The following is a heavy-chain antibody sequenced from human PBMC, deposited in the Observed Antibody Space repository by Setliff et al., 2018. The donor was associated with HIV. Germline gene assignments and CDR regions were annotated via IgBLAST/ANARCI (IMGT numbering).Heavy chain of an antibody. CDR1: GGSFSGYY. CDR3: ARVRIRNYYGSGRKYYYYMDV. J-gene: IGHJ6*03. V-gene: IGHV4-34*01. D-gene: IGHD3-10*01. Sequence: SETLSLTCAVYGGSFSGYYWSWIRQPPGKGLEWIGEINHSGSTNYNPSLKSRVTISLDTSKNQFSLKLISVTAADTAVYYCARVRIRNYYGSGRKYYYYMDVWGKGTTVTVSS. CDR2: INHSGST.